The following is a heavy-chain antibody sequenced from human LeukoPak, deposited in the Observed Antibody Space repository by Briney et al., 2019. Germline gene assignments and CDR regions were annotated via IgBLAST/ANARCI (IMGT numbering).Heavy chain of an antibody. CDR2: IKSKTDGGTT. CDR3: ATDRPTMPLDY. J-gene: IGHJ4*02. V-gene: IGHV3-15*01. CDR1: GFTVSSNY. D-gene: IGHD5-12*01. Sequence: GGSLRLSCAASGFTVSSNYMSWVRQAPGKGLEWVGRIKSKTDGGTTDYAAPVKGRFTISRDDSKNTLYLQMNSLKTEDTAVYYCATDRPTMPLDYWGQGTLVTVSS.